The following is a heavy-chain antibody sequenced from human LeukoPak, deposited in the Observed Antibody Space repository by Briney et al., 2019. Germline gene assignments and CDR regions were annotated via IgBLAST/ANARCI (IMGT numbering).Heavy chain of an antibody. CDR1: GFTFSSYA. Sequence: GGPLRLSCAASGFTFSSYAMSWVRQAPGKGLEWVSAISGSGGSTYYADSVKGRFTISRDNSKNTLYLQMNSLRAEDTAVYYCAKVPGGRYGDYYYYYGMDVWGQGTTVTVSS. V-gene: IGHV3-23*01. J-gene: IGHJ6*02. D-gene: IGHD4-17*01. CDR3: AKVPGGRYGDYYYYYGMDV. CDR2: ISGSGGST.